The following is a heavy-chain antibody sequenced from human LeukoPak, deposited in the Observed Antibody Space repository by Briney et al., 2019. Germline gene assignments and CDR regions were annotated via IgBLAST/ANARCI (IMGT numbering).Heavy chain of an antibody. CDR3: ARESPRTFDS. V-gene: IGHV4-34*01. CDR2: INHSGST. Sequence: SETLSLTCAVYGGSFSGYYWSWIRHPPGKGLEWIGEINHSGSTNYNPSLKSRVTISVDTSKNQFSLKLSSVTAADTAVYYCARESPRTFDSWGQGTLVTVSS. CDR1: GGSFSGYY. J-gene: IGHJ4*02.